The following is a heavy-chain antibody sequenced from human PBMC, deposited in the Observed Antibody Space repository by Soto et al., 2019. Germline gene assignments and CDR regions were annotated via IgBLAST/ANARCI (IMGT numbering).Heavy chain of an antibody. CDR1: GFTFSSYA. D-gene: IGHD3-16*01. V-gene: IGHV3-30-3*01. J-gene: IGHJ6*02. CDR2: ISYDGSNK. CDR3: ARDRNAWAYYNYGMDV. Sequence: QVQLVESGGGVVQPGRSLRLSCAASGFTFSSYAMHWVRQAPGKGLEWVAVISYDGSNKYYADSVKGRFTISRDNSKKPMDLQMNSLRAEDTAVYYCARDRNAWAYYNYGMDVWGQGTTVTVSS.